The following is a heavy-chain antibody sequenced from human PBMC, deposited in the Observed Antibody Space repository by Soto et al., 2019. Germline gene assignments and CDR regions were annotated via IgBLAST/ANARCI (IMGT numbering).Heavy chain of an antibody. J-gene: IGHJ6*02. D-gene: IGHD6-19*01. V-gene: IGHV3-21*01. CDR2: ISSSSSYI. Sequence: GGSLRLSCAASGFTFSSCSMNWVRQAPGKGLEWVSSISSSSSYIYYADSVKGRFTISRDNAKNSLYLQMNSLRAEDTAVYYCARAPSSSGWYPHYYYYGMDVWGQGTTVTVSS. CDR3: ARAPSSSGWYPHYYYYGMDV. CDR1: GFTFSSCS.